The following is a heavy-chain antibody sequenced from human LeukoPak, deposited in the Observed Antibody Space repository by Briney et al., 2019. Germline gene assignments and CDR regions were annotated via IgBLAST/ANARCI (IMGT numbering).Heavy chain of an antibody. CDR2: IDSSGTT. D-gene: IGHD6-19*01. Sequence: SATLSLTCSVSDGSINTYFWSWIRQHAGKGLEWIGRIDSSGTTSLNPSLKSRVTISQDKSKKQFSLKLSSVTAADTAVYYCATGGYSAWCDYWGHGTQVIVSS. V-gene: IGHV4-4*07. CDR1: DGSINTYF. J-gene: IGHJ4*01. CDR3: ATGGYSAWCDY.